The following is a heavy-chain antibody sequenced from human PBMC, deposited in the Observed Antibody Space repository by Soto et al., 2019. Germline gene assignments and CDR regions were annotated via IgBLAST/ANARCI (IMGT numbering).Heavy chain of an antibody. CDR3: ARSYSSSWQNWFDP. J-gene: IGHJ5*02. V-gene: IGHV1-69*13. D-gene: IGHD6-13*01. Sequence: ASVKVSCKASGGTFSSYAISWVRQAPGQGLEWMGGIIPIFGTANYAQKFQGRVTITADESTSTAYMELSSLRPEDTAVYYCARSYSSSWQNWFDPWGQGTLVTAPQ. CDR2: IIPIFGTA. CDR1: GGTFSSYA.